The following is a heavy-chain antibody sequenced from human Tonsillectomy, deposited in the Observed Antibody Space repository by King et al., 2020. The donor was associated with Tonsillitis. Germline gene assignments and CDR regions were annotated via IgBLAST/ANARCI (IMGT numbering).Heavy chain of an antibody. CDR2: ISSSGSTI. CDR1: GFTFSDYY. D-gene: IGHD2-15*01. Sequence: VQLVESGGGLVKPGGSLRLSCAASGFTFSDYYMSWIRQAPGKGLEWVSYISSSGSTIYYADSVKGRFTISRDNAKNSLYLQMNSLRAEDTAVYYCASEWSARVPRVVVVAATSYYYYGMDVWGQGTTVTVSS. J-gene: IGHJ6*02. V-gene: IGHV3-11*01. CDR3: ASEWSARVPRVVVVAATSYYYYGMDV.